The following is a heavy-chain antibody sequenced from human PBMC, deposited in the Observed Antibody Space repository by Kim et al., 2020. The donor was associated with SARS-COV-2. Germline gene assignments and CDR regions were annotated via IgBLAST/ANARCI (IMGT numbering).Heavy chain of an antibody. Sequence: SETLSLTCAVYGGSFSGYYWSWIRQPPGKGLEWIGEINHSGSTNYNPSLKSRVTISVDTSKNQFSLKLSSVTAADTAVYYCYSIAAAGPFDYWGQGTLVTVSS. CDR2: INHSGST. J-gene: IGHJ4*02. V-gene: IGHV4-34*01. CDR3: YSIAAAGPFDY. D-gene: IGHD6-13*01. CDR1: GGSFSGYY.